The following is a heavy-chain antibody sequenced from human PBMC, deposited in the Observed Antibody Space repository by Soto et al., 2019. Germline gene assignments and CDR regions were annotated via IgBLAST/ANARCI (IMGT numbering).Heavy chain of an antibody. V-gene: IGHV1-18*01. Sequence: QVQLVQSGPEVKKPGTSVNVSCKTSGYTFTSFGICWVRQAPGQGLDGMGWITTDKGKTNYAQKFQGRGTMTTDTSTSTAYMELRSLRSDDTAVYYCATRSPAFDYWGQGTLVTVSS. CDR2: ITTDKGKT. J-gene: IGHJ4*02. CDR3: ATRSPAFDY. CDR1: GYTFTSFG.